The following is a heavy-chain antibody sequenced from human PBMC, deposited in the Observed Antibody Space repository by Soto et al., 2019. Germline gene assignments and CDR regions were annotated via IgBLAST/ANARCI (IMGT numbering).Heavy chain of an antibody. D-gene: IGHD2-8*01. Sequence: GGSLRLSCAASGFTFSSYAMSWVRQAPGKWLEWVSAISGGGGSTYYADSVKGRFTISRDNSKNTLYLQMNSLRAEDTAVYYCAKVGYGRHCTNGVCYTGNYYYGMDVWGQGTTVTVSS. V-gene: IGHV3-23*01. J-gene: IGHJ6*02. CDR3: AKVGYGRHCTNGVCYTGNYYYGMDV. CDR2: ISGGGGST. CDR1: GFTFSSYA.